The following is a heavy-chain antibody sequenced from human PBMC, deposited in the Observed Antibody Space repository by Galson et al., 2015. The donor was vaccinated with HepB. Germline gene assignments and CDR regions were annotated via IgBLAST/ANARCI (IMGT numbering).Heavy chain of an antibody. V-gene: IGHV3-21*04. Sequence: SLRLSCAASGFTFSRYAIDWVRQAPGKGLEWVACISSSSSYIYYADSVKGRFTISRDNDKNSLFLQMNSLRAEDTAVYYCARDHPYDFWSGRLDVWGKGTTVTVSS. CDR3: ARDHPYDFWSGRLDV. CDR1: GFTFSRYA. D-gene: IGHD3-3*01. J-gene: IGHJ6*04. CDR2: ISSSSSYI.